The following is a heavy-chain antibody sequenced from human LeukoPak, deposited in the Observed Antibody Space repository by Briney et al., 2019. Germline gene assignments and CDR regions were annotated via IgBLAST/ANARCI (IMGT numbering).Heavy chain of an antibody. D-gene: IGHD2-15*01. CDR3: GRGRPRTDPRWWKHYYHMDV. CDR1: GGSISNHH. J-gene: IGHJ6*03. CDR2: MCYCWRT. V-gene: IGHV4-59*11. Sequence: SETLTLTCTVCGGSISNHHWRWTRKPPGRAREWLGYMCYCWRTNYNPSLKSRVTISVDTSKNQVSLSLSSVAASDTAVYYCGRGRPRTDPRWWKHYYHMDVWGKGTTVTVCS.